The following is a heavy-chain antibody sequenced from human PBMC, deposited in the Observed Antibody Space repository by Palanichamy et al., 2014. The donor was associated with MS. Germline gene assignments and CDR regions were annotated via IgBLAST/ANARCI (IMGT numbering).Heavy chain of an antibody. J-gene: IGHJ4*02. CDR2: ITDSGGST. D-gene: IGHD6-13*01. CDR1: GFPFDSYA. Sequence: VQLLESGGGLVQPGGSLRLSCAASGFPFDSYAVSWVRQAPGKGLEWVSTITDSGGSTYYADSVRGRFTISRDNSSNTLYLQMNSLRAEDTAVYYCAKARSGIAAAGTNYWGQGTLVTVSS. CDR3: AKARSGIAAAGTNY. V-gene: IGHV3-23*01.